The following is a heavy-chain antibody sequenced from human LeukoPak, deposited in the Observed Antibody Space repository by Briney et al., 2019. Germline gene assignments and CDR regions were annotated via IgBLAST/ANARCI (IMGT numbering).Heavy chain of an antibody. J-gene: IGHJ4*02. CDR1: GGSFSGYY. D-gene: IGHD6-19*01. Sequence: SETLSLTCAVYGGSFSGYYWSWIRQPPGRGLEWIGEINHSGSTNYYPSLKSRVTISVDTSKNQFSLKLSSVTAADTAVCYCALGQYSSDWAVDYWGQGTLVTVSS. CDR3: ALGQYSSDWAVDY. V-gene: IGHV4-34*01. CDR2: INHSGST.